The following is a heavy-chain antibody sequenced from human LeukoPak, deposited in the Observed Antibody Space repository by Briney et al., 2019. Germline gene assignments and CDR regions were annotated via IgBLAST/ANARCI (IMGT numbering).Heavy chain of an antibody. D-gene: IGHD3-3*01. V-gene: IGHV3-21*01. J-gene: IGHJ4*02. CDR1: GFTFSSYS. CDR2: ISSSSSYI. CDR3: AREGTTIFGVVINYFDY. Sequence: GGSLRLSCAASGFTFSSYSMNWVRQAPGKGLEWVSSISSSSSYIYYADSVKGRFTISRDNAKNSPYLQMNSLRAEDTAVYYCAREGTTIFGVVINYFDYWGQGALVTVSS.